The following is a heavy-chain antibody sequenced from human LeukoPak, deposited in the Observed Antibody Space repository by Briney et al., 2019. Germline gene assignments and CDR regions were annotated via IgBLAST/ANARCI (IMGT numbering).Heavy chain of an antibody. Sequence: AGGSLRLSCAASGFTFSSYAMSWVCQAPGKGLEWVSAISGSGGSTYYADSVKGRFTISRDNSKNTLYLQMNSLRAEDTALYYCAKDQRTYGSGSFYYFDYWGQGTLVTVSS. CDR1: GFTFSSYA. D-gene: IGHD3-10*01. CDR3: AKDQRTYGSGSFYYFDY. V-gene: IGHV3-23*01. CDR2: ISGSGGST. J-gene: IGHJ4*02.